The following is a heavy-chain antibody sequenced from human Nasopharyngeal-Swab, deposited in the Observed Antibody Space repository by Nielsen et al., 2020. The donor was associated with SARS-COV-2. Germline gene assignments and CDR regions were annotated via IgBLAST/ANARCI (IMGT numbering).Heavy chain of an antibody. CDR2: IFSNDEK. J-gene: IGHJ4*02. CDR1: GFSLSNARMG. CDR3: ARYYYDRSGYPYFDY. V-gene: IGHV2-26*01. Sequence: SGPTLVKPTETLTLTCTVSGFSLSNARMGVSWIRQPPGKALEWLAHIFSNDEKSYSTSLKSRLTISKDTSKSQVVLTMTNMDPVDTATYYCARYYYDRSGYPYFDYWGQGTLVTVSS. D-gene: IGHD3-22*01.